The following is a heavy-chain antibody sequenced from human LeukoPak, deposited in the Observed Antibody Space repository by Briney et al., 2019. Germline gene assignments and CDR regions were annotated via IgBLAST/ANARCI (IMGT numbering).Heavy chain of an antibody. CDR1: GASISSSY. Sequence: SETLSLTCPVSGASISSSYWSWLRQPPGKGQEWIAHIYNRDTNYNPSLQSRVTISLDTSKNQFSLKLTSVTAADTAVYYCAKNGRTWPSWGQGTLVTVSS. V-gene: IGHV4-59*03. D-gene: IGHD2-8*01. J-gene: IGHJ5*02. CDR3: AKNGRTWPS. CDR2: IYNRDT.